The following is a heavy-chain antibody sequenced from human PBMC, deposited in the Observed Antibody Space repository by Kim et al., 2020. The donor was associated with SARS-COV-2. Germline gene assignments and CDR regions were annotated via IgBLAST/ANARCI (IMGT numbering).Heavy chain of an antibody. CDR2: IYSGDST. CDR3: ARSTSD. V-gene: IGHV3-66*01. J-gene: IGHJ4*02. Sequence: GGSLRLSCAASGFTVSSNYMSWVRQAPGKGLEWVSFIYSGDSTYYADSVKGRFTISRDNSKNALYLQMNSLRAEDTAVYYCARSTSDWGQGTLVTVSS. CDR1: GFTVSSNY.